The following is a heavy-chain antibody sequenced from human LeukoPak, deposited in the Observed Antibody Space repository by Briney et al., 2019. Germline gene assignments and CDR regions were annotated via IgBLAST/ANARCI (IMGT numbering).Heavy chain of an antibody. J-gene: IGHJ5*02. Sequence: SETLSLTCAVYGGSFSGYYWSWIRQPPGKGLEWIGEINHSGSTNYNPSLKSRVTISVDTSKNQFSLKLSSVTAADTAVYYCARDRKGTNWNDIWGQGTLVTVSS. CDR3: ARDRKGTNWNDI. CDR1: GGSFSGYY. CDR2: INHSGST. V-gene: IGHV4-34*01.